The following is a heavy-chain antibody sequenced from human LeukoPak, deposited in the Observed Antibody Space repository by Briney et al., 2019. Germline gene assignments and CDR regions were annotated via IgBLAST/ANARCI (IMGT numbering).Heavy chain of an antibody. Sequence: ASVKVSCKASGYTFTSYDINWVRQATGRGLEWMGWMNPNSGNTGYAQKFQGRVTMTRNTSISTAYMELSSLRSEDTAVYYCASDYYYDSSGYPHPGPDAFDIWGQGTMVTVSS. CDR3: ASDYYYDSSGYPHPGPDAFDI. V-gene: IGHV1-8*01. D-gene: IGHD3-22*01. CDR1: GYTFTSYD. CDR2: MNPNSGNT. J-gene: IGHJ3*02.